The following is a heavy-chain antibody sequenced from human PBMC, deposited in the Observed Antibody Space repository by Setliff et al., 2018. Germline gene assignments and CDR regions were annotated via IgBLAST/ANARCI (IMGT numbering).Heavy chain of an antibody. CDR2: INTNTGNP. CDR1: GYTFTVYT. V-gene: IGHV7-4-1*02. CDR3: ASSGWGVGGAFDY. J-gene: IGHJ4*02. D-gene: IGHD3-22*01. Sequence: ASVKVSCKASGYTFTVYTMNWVRQAPGQGLEWMGWINTNTGNPTYAQGFTGRFVFSLDTSVSTAYLQISSLKAEDTAVYYCASSGWGVGGAFDYWGQGTLVTVSS.